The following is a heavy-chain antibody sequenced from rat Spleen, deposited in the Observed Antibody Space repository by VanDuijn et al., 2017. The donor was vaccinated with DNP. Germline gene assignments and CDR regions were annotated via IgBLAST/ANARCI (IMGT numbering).Heavy chain of an antibody. V-gene: IGHV5-31*01. D-gene: IGHD1-10*01. CDR3: ARVNNLLGWHFDF. J-gene: IGHJ1*01. Sequence: EVRLVESGGGLVQPGRSLKLSCAASGFTFNNYWMTRIRQVPGKGLDWVASITSSGGNTYYPDSVKGRFTISRDNAKNTLYLQMNSLRSEDTATYYCARVNNLLGWHFDFWGPGTMVTVSS. CDR2: ITSSGGNT. CDR1: GFTFNNYW.